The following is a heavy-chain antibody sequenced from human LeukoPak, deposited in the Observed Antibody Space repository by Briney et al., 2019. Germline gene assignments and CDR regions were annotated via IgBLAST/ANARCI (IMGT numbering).Heavy chain of an antibody. CDR3: ARDSDIVVVPAAIFHYGMDV. CDR2: ISGSGGST. Sequence: PGGSLRLSCAASGFTFSSYAMSWVRQAPGKGLEWVSAISGSGGSTYYADSVKGRFTISRDNAKNSLYLQMNSLRAEDTAVYYCARDSDIVVVPAAIFHYGMDVWGQGTTVTVSS. J-gene: IGHJ6*02. CDR1: GFTFSSYA. D-gene: IGHD2-2*02. V-gene: IGHV3-23*01.